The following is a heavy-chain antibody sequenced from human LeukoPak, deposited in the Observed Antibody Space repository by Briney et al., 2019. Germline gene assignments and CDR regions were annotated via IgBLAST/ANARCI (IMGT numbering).Heavy chain of an antibody. CDR3: ARGDSSSWSLFDY. V-gene: IGHV4-39*01. CDR1: GGSISSGYHY. Sequence: PSETLSLTCTVSGGSISSGYHYWGWIRQPPGKGLEWIGSIYVSGRTHYNPSLRSRITISVDTSKNQFSLELSSVTAADTAVYYCARGDSSSWSLFDYWGQGTLVTVSS. CDR2: IYVSGRT. D-gene: IGHD6-13*01. J-gene: IGHJ4*02.